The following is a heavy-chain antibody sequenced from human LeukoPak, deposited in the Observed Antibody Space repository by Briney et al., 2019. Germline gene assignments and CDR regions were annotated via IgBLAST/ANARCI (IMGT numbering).Heavy chain of an antibody. CDR3: AKDKAVAGINYFDY. CDR2: INWNSGSI. J-gene: IGHJ4*02. Sequence: GRPLRLSCAASGFTFDDYAMHWVRHAPGKGLEWVSGINWNSGSIGYADSVKGRFTISRDNAKNSLYLQMNSLRAEDMALYYCAKDKAVAGINYFDYWGQGTLVTVSS. V-gene: IGHV3-9*03. CDR1: GFTFDDYA. D-gene: IGHD6-19*01.